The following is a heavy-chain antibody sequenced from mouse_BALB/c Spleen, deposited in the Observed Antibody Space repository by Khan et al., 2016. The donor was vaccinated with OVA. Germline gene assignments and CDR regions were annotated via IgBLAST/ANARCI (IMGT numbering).Heavy chain of an antibody. CDR1: GYTFTDYA. CDR2: ISTNYGDA. Sequence: QVQLQQSGAELVRPGVSVKISCKASGYTFTDYAMHWVKQRHAKSLEWIGVISTNYGDADYNQKFQGKASMTVDRSSSTVYMELARLTSEDSAIYFCVRGGKFAYWCLGTLVTVSA. J-gene: IGHJ3*01. CDR3: VRGGKFAY. D-gene: IGHD1-1*02. V-gene: IGHV1S137*01.